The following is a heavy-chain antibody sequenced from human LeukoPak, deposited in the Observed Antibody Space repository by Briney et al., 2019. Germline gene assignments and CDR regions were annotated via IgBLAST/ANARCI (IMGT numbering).Heavy chain of an antibody. D-gene: IGHD3-3*01. J-gene: IGHJ6*03. CDR3: ARDGPPYDFWSVDYYYYMDV. Sequence: GGSLRLSCAASGFTFSSYAMSWVRQAPGKGLEWVSAISGSGGSTYYADSVKGRFTISRDNSKNTLYLQMNSLRAEDTAVYYCARDGPPYDFWSVDYYYYMDVWGKGTTVTVYS. CDR2: ISGSGGST. V-gene: IGHV3-23*01. CDR1: GFTFSSYA.